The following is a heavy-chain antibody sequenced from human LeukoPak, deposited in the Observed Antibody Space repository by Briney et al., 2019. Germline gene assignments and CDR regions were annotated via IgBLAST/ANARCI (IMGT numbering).Heavy chain of an antibody. V-gene: IGHV4-61*02. CDR1: GGSISSSSYY. J-gene: IGHJ4*02. Sequence: SETLSLTCTVSGGSISSSSYYWSRIRQPAGKGLEWIGRIYPSGTTHYNPSLKSRVTMSVDTSKNQFSLKLTSVSAADTAVYYCADDFGDWGQGTLVTVSS. D-gene: IGHD4-17*01. CDR3: ADDFGD. CDR2: IYPSGTT.